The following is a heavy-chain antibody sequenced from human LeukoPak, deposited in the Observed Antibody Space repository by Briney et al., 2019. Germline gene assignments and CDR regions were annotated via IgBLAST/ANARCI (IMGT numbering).Heavy chain of an antibody. J-gene: IGHJ4*02. CDR3: AKDGMDYNWIRLGY. D-gene: IGHD1-20*01. CDR1: GFTFSSYA. Sequence: PGGSLRLSCAASGFTFSSYAMSWVRQAPGKGLEWVSAISGSGGSTYYADSVKGQFTISRDNSKNTLYLQMNSLRAEDTAVYYCAKDGMDYNWIRLGYWGQGTLVTVSS. V-gene: IGHV3-23*01. CDR2: ISGSGGST.